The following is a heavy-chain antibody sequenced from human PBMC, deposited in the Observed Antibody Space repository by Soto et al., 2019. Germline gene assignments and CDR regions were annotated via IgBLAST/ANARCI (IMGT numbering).Heavy chain of an antibody. CDR1: GGSFSDYY. CDR2: IKHSGTT. Sequence: SETLSLTCVVYGGSFSDYYWSWISQPPGKGLEWIGEIKHSGTTNYNLSLKSRVTISVDTSKNQFSLKLSSVTAADTAVYYCARGSYCSRSSCYQPYTGFDPWGQGTLVTVSS. CDR3: ARGSYCSRSSCYQPYTGFDP. D-gene: IGHD2-2*01. J-gene: IGHJ5*02. V-gene: IGHV4-34*01.